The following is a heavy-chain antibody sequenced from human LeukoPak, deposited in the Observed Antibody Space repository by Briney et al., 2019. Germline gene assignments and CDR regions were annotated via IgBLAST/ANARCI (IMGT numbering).Heavy chain of an antibody. CDR1: GGSISSGGYY. J-gene: IGHJ4*02. CDR3: ARENRDYFDY. D-gene: IGHD1-14*01. Sequence: SETLSLTCTVSGGSISSGGYYWSWIRQPPGKGLEWIGYIYHSGSTYYNPSLKSRVTISVDRSKNQFSLKLSSVTAADTAVYYCARENRDYFDYWGQGTLVTVSS. V-gene: IGHV4-30-2*01. CDR2: IYHSGST.